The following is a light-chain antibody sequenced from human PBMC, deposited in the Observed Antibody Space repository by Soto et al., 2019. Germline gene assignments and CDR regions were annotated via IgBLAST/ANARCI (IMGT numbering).Light chain of an antibody. CDR3: GTWDSSLSVRI. CDR2: DND. J-gene: IGLJ2*01. Sequence: QSVLTQPPSVSAAPGQRVTISCYGSSSNIGNQYVSWYQQLPGTAPKLLIYDNDKRPSGIPDRFSGSKSGTSATLGITGLQTGDEADYYCGTWDSSLSVRIFGGGTKLTVL. CDR1: SSNIGNQY. V-gene: IGLV1-51*01.